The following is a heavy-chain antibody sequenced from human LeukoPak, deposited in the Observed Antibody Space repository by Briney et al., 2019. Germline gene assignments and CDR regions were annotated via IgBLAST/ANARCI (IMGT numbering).Heavy chain of an antibody. J-gene: IGHJ4*02. Sequence: GSPLLFCVVSGFTVSSDYMSWFRQAPGKGLECVSLIYTGGSTYYADSVKGRFTISRDESKNTLYLQLNSLGAEDTAIYYCAIVSGSYYPFDYWGQGTLVTVSS. CDR2: IYTGGST. V-gene: IGHV3-53*01. D-gene: IGHD1-26*01. CDR3: AIVSGSYYPFDY. CDR1: GFTVSSDY.